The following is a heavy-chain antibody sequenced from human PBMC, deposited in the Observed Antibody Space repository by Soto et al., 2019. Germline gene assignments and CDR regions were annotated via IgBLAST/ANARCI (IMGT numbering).Heavy chain of an antibody. J-gene: IGHJ6*02. CDR1: GDSVSSYK. V-gene: IGHV4-59*08. Sequence: QVQLQESGPGLVKPSETLSLTCTVSGDSVSSYKWSWIRQTPGKGLAWIGYIDNNGGTSYNPSLRRRVTMSVDRSMTQFSRRLNPVTAADTAVYYGVRQGFGALHGLVDVWGHGTTVTVSS. D-gene: IGHD3-10*01. CDR2: IDNNGGT. CDR3: VRQGFGALHGLVDV.